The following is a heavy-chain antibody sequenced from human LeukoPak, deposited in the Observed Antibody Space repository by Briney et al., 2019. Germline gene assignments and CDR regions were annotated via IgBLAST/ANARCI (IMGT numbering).Heavy chain of an antibody. CDR1: GFTFSSYS. J-gene: IGHJ4*02. V-gene: IGHV3-21*01. CDR2: ISSSSYI. CDR3: ARDVVTIPFDY. D-gene: IGHD5-12*01. Sequence: PGGSLRLSCAASGFTFSSYSMNWVRQAPGKGLEWVSSISSSSYIYYADSVKGRFTISRDNAKNSLYLQMNSLRAEDTAVYYCARDVVTIPFDYWGQGTLVTVSS.